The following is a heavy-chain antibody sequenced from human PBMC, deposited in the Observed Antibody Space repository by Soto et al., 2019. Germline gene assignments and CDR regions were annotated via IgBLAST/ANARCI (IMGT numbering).Heavy chain of an antibody. J-gene: IGHJ4*02. CDR2: ISSSSSTI. CDR1: GFTFSSYS. D-gene: IGHD1-26*01. Sequence: GGSLRLSCAASGFTFSSYSMNWVRQAPGKGLEWVSYISSSSSTIYYADAVKGRFTISRDNAKNSLYLQMNSLRDEDTAVYYCARDRIERQWELLSLDYWGQGTLVTVSS. CDR3: ARDRIERQWELLSLDY. V-gene: IGHV3-48*02.